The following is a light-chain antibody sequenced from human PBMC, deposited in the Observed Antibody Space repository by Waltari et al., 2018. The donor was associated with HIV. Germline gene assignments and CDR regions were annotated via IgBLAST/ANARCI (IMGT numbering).Light chain of an antibody. CDR1: TASIADSY. Sequence: NFMLAQPHSVSDSPGKTVTISCTRTTASIADSYVQWSQQRPGSAPTTVIYENTQTAPGVPDRFSGSIDISSNSASLVISGLETEDEADYYCQSSDTDTWVFGGGTKLTVL. CDR2: ENT. CDR3: QSSDTDTWV. J-gene: IGLJ3*02. V-gene: IGLV6-57*03.